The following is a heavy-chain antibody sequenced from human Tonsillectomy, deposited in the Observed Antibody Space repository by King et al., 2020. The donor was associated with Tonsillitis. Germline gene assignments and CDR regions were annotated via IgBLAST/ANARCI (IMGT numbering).Heavy chain of an antibody. CDR1: SGAINNIDDY. J-gene: IGHJ5*02. D-gene: IGHD3-10*01. V-gene: IGHV4-39*07. CDR3: ARHEAVRYHFDSRTYYQPRGWFDP. CDR2: VAYGGNP. Sequence: QLQESGPGLVKPSETLSLTCAVSSGAINNIDDYWGWIRQPPGRGLEWIGSVAYGGNPYYNPSLKSRVTMSVDTAKNLFSLNLNSVTAAEPAVIYCARHEAVRYHFDSRTYYQPRGWFDPWGQGTLVTVSS.